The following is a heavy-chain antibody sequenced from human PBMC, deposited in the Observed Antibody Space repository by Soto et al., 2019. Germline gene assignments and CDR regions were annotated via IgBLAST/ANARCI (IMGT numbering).Heavy chain of an antibody. J-gene: IGHJ4*02. Sequence: SETLSLTCTVSGGSISSYYWSWIRQPAGKGLEWIGRIYTSGSTNYNPSLKSRVTMSVDTSKNQFSLKLSSVTAADTAVYYCARDSSSGYYSPTSYFDYWGQGTLVTVSS. CDR1: GGSISSYY. CDR3: ARDSSSGYYSPTSYFDY. D-gene: IGHD3-22*01. CDR2: IYTSGST. V-gene: IGHV4-4*07.